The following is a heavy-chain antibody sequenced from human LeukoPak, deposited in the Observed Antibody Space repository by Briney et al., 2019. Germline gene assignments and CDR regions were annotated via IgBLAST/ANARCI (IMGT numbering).Heavy chain of an antibody. CDR1: GFSFSTYS. Sequence: GRSLRLSCAASGFSFSTYSMHWVRQAPGKGLEWVMAISNDGSQEYYADSVKGRFTISRDNSKHTLYLQMNSLRPEDTAVFYCVRELYNYGMDVWGQGTTVTV. CDR2: ISNDGSQE. V-gene: IGHV3-30-3*01. J-gene: IGHJ6*02. CDR3: VRELYNYGMDV.